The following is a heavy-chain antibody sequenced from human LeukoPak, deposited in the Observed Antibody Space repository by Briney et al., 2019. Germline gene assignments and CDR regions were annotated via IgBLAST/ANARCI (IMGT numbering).Heavy chain of an antibody. CDR1: GYSFTSYW. D-gene: IGHD3-10*01. J-gene: IGHJ3*02. V-gene: IGHV5-51*01. CDR3: ATNTMFRGIHAFDI. Sequence: GESLKISCKGSGYSFTSYWIGWVRQMPGKGLEWMGIIYPGDSDTRYSPSFQGQVTISADKSISTAYLQWSSLKASDSAMYYCATNTMFRGIHAFDIWDHGIMVTVSS. CDR2: IYPGDSDT.